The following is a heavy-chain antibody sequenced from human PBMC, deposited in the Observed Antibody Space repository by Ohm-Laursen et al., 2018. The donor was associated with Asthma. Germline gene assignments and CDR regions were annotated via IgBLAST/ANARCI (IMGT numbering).Heavy chain of an antibody. Sequence: SLRLSCSTSGFTFSSYGMHWVRQAPGKGLEWVAVVSFDGSNKYYADSLKVRFTISRDNSKNTLYRQMNSRRAEDTAGEDGARGCEDDFWSGYPFGGMDVWGQGTTVTVSS. CDR1: GFTFSSYG. V-gene: IGHV3-30*03. CDR2: VSFDGSNK. J-gene: IGHJ6*02. D-gene: IGHD3-3*01. CDR3: ARGCEDDFWSGYPFGGMDV.